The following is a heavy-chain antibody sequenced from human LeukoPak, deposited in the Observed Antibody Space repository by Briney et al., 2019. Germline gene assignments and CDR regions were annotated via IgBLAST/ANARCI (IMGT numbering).Heavy chain of an antibody. CDR2: IYSGDSET. V-gene: IGHV5-51*01. CDR3: ARRYYYDSSGYYLAHDAFDI. CDR1: GYSFTSHW. Sequence: GESLKISCKGSGYSFTSHWIGWVRQMPGKGLEWMGIIYSGDSETRYSPSFQGQVTISADKSISTAYLQWSSLKASDTAMYYCARRYYYDSSGYYLAHDAFDIWGQGTMVTVSP. J-gene: IGHJ3*02. D-gene: IGHD3-22*01.